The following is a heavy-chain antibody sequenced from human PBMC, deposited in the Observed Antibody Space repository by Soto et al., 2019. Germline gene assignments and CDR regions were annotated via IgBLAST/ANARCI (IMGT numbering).Heavy chain of an antibody. V-gene: IGHV3-9*01. CDR3: AKEMVVKIAAAGPYDY. CDR1: GFTFDDYA. J-gene: IGHJ4*02. Sequence: HPGGSLRLSCAASGFTFDDYAMHWVRQAPGKGLEWVSGISWNSGSIGYADSVKGRFTISRDNAKNSLYLQMNSLRAEDTALYYCAKEMVVKIAAAGPYDYWGQGTLVTVSS. D-gene: IGHD6-13*01. CDR2: ISWNSGSI.